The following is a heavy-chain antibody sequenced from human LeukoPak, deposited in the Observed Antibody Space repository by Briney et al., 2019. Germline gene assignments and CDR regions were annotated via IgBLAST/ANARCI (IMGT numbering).Heavy chain of an antibody. CDR3: AKDSGSFDY. V-gene: IGHV3-23*01. CDR1: GFSFSTYA. D-gene: IGHD1-26*01. CDR2: ISDSGTNT. Sequence: GGSLRLSCAASGFSFSTYAMAWVRQAPGKGLEWVSAISDSGTNTYYADSVRGRFTVSRDNSKNTLYLQMNSLRAEDTAVYYCAKDSGSFDYWGQGTLVTVSS. J-gene: IGHJ4*02.